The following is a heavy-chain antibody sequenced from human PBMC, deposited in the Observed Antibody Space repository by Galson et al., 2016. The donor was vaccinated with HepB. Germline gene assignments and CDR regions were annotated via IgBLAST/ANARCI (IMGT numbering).Heavy chain of an antibody. Sequence: SLRLSCAASGFTFSNSWMNWVRQTPRKGLEWLANIKEDGSEKYYVDSVKGRFSISRDNAKNTLYLQMNSLRVEDTAAYYCVTYRTSLQWFFDHWGQGTLVTVSS. CDR3: VTYRTSLQWFFDH. CDR1: GFTFSNSW. D-gene: IGHD6-6*01. CDR2: IKEDGSEK. V-gene: IGHV3-7*01. J-gene: IGHJ4*02.